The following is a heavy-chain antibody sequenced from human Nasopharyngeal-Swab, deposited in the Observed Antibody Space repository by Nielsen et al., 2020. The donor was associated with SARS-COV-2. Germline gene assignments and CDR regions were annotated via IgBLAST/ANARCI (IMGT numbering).Heavy chain of an antibody. V-gene: IGHV4-30-2*01. CDR3: ARLALGYCTNGVCYQGFDP. D-gene: IGHD2-8*01. CDR1: GGSISSGGYS. J-gene: IGHJ5*02. CDR2: FYHSGVT. Sequence: SETLSLTCTVSGGSISSGGYSWSWIRQPPGKGLEWIGYFYHSGVTSYNPSLKSRVTISVDMSKNQFSLKLSSVTAADTAVYYCARLALGYCTNGVCYQGFDPWGQGTLVTVSS.